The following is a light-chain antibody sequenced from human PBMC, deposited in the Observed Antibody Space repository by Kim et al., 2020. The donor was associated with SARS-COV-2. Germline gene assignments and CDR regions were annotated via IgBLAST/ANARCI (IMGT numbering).Light chain of an antibody. CDR1: SSDVGGYNL. CDR3: CSYAGRSSYV. Sequence: QSALTQPASVSGSPGQSITISCTGASSDVGGYNLVAWYQQLPGKVPKLIIYEVSEWPSGVSHRFSGSKSGNTASLTISGLQTEDEADYYRCSYAGRSSYVFGSGTKVTVL. CDR2: EVS. V-gene: IGLV2-23*02. J-gene: IGLJ1*01.